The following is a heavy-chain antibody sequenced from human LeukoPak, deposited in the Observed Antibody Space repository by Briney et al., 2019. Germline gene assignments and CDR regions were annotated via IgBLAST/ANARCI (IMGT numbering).Heavy chain of an antibody. D-gene: IGHD6-13*01. CDR3: AKDPVGYYSSSWYPPDY. CDR2: ISYDGSNK. Sequence: GGSLRLSCAASGFTFSSYGMHWVRQAPGKGVEWVAVISYDGSNKYYAASVKGRFTISRENSKNTLYLQMNSLRAEDTAVYYCAKDPVGYYSSSWYPPDYWGQGTLVTVSS. CDR1: GFTFSSYG. J-gene: IGHJ4*02. V-gene: IGHV3-30*18.